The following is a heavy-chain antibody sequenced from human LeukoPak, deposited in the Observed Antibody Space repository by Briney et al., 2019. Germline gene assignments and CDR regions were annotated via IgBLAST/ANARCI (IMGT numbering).Heavy chain of an antibody. D-gene: IGHD6-25*01. J-gene: IGHJ1*01. V-gene: IGHV3-30*18. CDR3: AKEPNSYSSGWYFQD. Sequence: PGRSLRLSCAASGFTFTNYGMHWVRRAPGKGLEWVAVISHDGSTTFYADSVKGRFIISRDNSKNTLDLQMYSLRPEDTAVYYCAKEPNSYSSGWYFQDWGQGTLVTVSS. CDR1: GFTFTNYG. CDR2: ISHDGSTT.